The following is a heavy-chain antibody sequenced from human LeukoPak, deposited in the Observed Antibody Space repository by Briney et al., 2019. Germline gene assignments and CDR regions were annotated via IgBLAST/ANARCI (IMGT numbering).Heavy chain of an antibody. V-gene: IGHV4-61*02. Sequence: SQTLSLTCTVSGGSISSGSYYWCWLRQPAGKGLEWIGRIYTSGSTNYNPSLKSRVTISVDTSKNQFSLKLSSVTAADTAVYYCARGDVGQQLGESWFDPWGQGTLVTVSS. D-gene: IGHD6-13*01. CDR1: GGSISSGSYY. J-gene: IGHJ5*02. CDR3: ARGDVGQQLGESWFDP. CDR2: IYTSGST.